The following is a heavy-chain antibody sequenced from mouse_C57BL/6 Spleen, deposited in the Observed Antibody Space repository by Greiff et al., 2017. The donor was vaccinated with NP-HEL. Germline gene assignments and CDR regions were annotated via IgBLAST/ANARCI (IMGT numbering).Heavy chain of an antibody. CDR1: GYTFTSYW. V-gene: IGHV1-69*01. CDR2: IDLSDSYT. D-gene: IGHD1-1*01. Sequence: QVQLQQPGAELVMPGASVKLSCKASGYTFTSYWMHWVKQRPGQGFEWTGEIDLSDSYTNYNQKFKGKSTLTVDKSSSTAYMQLSSLTSEDSAVYYCARSTTTVVATRYFDVWGTGTTVTVSS. J-gene: IGHJ1*03. CDR3: ARSTTTVVATRYFDV.